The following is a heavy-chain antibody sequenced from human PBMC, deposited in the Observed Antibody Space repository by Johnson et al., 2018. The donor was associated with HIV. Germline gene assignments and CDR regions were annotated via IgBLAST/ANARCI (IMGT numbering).Heavy chain of an antibody. CDR1: GFTFDNYG. Sequence: VQLVESGGGVVRPGGSLRLSCAASGFTFDNYGVSWVRQAPGKGLEWVSIISGSGGRTYYADSVKGRFTISRDNSRNTLHLQMNSLRAEDTAVYYCAREAQTHAFDIWGQGTMVTVSS. V-gene: IGHV3-23*04. CDR2: ISGSGGRT. J-gene: IGHJ3*02. D-gene: IGHD4-23*01. CDR3: AREAQTHAFDI.